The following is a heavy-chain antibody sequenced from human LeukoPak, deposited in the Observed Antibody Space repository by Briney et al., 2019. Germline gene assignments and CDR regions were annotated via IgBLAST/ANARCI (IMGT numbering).Heavy chain of an antibody. CDR1: GGSISSSSYY. V-gene: IGHV4-39*01. D-gene: IGHD5-24*01. CDR3: SRPAIGYMSYDY. J-gene: IGHJ4*02. Sequence: SETLSLTCTVSGGSISSSSYYWGWIRQPPGKGLEWIGSIYYSGSTYYNPSLKSRVTISVDTSKNQFSLKLSSVTAAGTALYYCSRPAIGYMSYDYWGQGTLVTVSS. CDR2: IYYSGST.